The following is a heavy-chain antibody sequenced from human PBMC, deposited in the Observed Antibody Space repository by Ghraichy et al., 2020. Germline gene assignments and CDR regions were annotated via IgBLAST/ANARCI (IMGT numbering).Heavy chain of an antibody. D-gene: IGHD6-19*01. CDR1: GGSISSSSYY. J-gene: IGHJ4*02. Sequence: SETLSLTCTVSGGSISSSSYYWGWIRQPPGKGLEWIGSISYTGRTYFNPSLKSRVTISVDTSKNRFSLKLSSLTAAETAVYYCARQSHEETSGWTSGFDHWGQGTLVTVSS. CDR3: ARQSHEETSGWTSGFDH. V-gene: IGHV4-39*01. CDR2: ISYTGRT.